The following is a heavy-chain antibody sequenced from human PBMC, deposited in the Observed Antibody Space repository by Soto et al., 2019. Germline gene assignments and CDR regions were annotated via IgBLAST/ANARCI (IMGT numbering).Heavy chain of an antibody. CDR2: TYYRSKWYN. Sequence: SQTLSLTCAISGDSVSSNSAAWNWTRQSPSRGLEWLGRTYYRSKWYNDYAVSVKSRITINPDTSKNQFSLQLNSVTPEDTAVYYCARVVSYQLLEEYYGMDVWGQGTSVTVS. CDR1: GDSVSSNSAA. V-gene: IGHV6-1*01. CDR3: ARVVSYQLLEEYYGMDV. J-gene: IGHJ6*02. D-gene: IGHD2-2*01.